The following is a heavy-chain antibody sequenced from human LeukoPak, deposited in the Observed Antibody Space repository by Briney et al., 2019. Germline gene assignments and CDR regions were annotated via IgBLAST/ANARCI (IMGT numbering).Heavy chain of an antibody. V-gene: IGHV5-51*01. CDR1: GYIFTHYW. CDR2: IYPADSDT. J-gene: IGHJ4*02. CDR3: ARQSRDGSKTRGYYFDY. Sequence: GESLKISCQVSGYIFTHYWIGWVRPMPGNGLGSMGIIYPADSDTTYIPSFQGQVTISADKSISTVYLQWSSLKASDTAMYYCARQSRDGSKTRGYYFDYWGQGTLVTVSS. D-gene: IGHD3-10*01.